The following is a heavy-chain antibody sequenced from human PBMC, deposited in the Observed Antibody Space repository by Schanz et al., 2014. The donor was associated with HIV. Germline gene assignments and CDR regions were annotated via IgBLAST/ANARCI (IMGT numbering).Heavy chain of an antibody. J-gene: IGHJ6*02. CDR3: ANSGYCTSGVCYTRGDGMDV. Sequence: VQLLESGGGLVQPGGSLRLSCAASGFTVSNNYMSWVRQAPGKGLEWVAVIWHDGSSKYYADSVKGRFTISRDNSKNTLYLQMNSLRAADTAMYYCANSGYCTSGVCYTRGDGMDVWGQGTTVTVSS. CDR2: IWHDGSSK. V-gene: IGHV3-33*08. D-gene: IGHD2-8*01. CDR1: GFTVSNNY.